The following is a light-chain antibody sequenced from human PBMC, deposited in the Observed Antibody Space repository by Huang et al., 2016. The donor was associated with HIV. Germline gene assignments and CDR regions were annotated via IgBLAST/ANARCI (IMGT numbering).Light chain of an antibody. CDR2: WAS. V-gene: IGKV4-1*01. J-gene: IGKJ2*01. Sequence: DIVMTQSPDSLAVSLGERDTINCKSSQSVLSRPTNTTYLAWYQQRPGQSPTLLIYWASTRRSGVPDRFSASGSGTHFTLTISSLQAEDVAFYYCQQYYISPPTFGQGTKLEI. CDR1: QSVLSRPTNTTY. CDR3: QQYYISPPT.